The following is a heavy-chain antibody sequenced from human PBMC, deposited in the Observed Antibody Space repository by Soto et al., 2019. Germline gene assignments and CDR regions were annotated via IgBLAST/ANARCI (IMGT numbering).Heavy chain of an antibody. Sequence: GGSLRLSCAASGFTVSSNYMSWVRQAPGKGLEGVSVIYSGGSTYYSDPVKGRFTISRHNSKNPLYLQMNSLRAEDTAVYYCARDRNSYGGHAFDIWGQGTMVTVSS. CDR1: GFTVSSNY. J-gene: IGHJ3*02. CDR2: IYSGGST. D-gene: IGHD5-18*01. V-gene: IGHV3-53*04. CDR3: ARDRNSYGGHAFDI.